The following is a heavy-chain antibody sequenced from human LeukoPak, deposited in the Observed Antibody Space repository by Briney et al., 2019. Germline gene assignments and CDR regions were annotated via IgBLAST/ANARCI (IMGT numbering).Heavy chain of an antibody. D-gene: IGHD1-26*01. Sequence: PGGSLRLSCAASGFTFSTYSMNWVRQAPGKGLEWVSTIGGGGESTYYADSVKGRFTISRDNSKNTVYLQMNSLRAEDTAVYYCAKVLSGSQDYWGRGTLVTVFS. CDR2: IGGGGEST. V-gene: IGHV3-23*01. J-gene: IGHJ4*02. CDR3: AKVLSGSQDY. CDR1: GFTFSTYS.